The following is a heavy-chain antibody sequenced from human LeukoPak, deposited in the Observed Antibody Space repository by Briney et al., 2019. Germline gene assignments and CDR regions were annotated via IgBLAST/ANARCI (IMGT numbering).Heavy chain of an antibody. Sequence: PSETLSLTCTVSGGSISSYYWSWIRQPAGKGLEWIGRIYTSGSTNYNPSLKSRVTMSVDTSKNQFSLKLSSVTAADTAVYYCARARYSYGPRVDYGMDVWGQGTTVTVSS. CDR3: ARARYSYGPRVDYGMDV. D-gene: IGHD5-18*01. CDR2: IYTSGST. V-gene: IGHV4-4*07. J-gene: IGHJ6*02. CDR1: GGSISSYY.